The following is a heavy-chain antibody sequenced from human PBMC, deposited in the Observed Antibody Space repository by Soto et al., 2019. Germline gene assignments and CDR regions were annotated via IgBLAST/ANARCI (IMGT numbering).Heavy chain of an antibody. CDR3: ALGGYCSGGSCYPEGY. CDR2: IIPIFGTA. V-gene: IGHV1-69*12. Sequence: QVQLVQSGAEVKKPGSSVKVSCKASGGTFSSYAISWVRQAPGQGLEWMGGIIPIFGTANYAQKFQGRVTITADESTSTDYMELGSLRSEDTAVYYCALGGYCSGGSCYPEGYWGQGTLVTVSS. CDR1: GGTFSSYA. D-gene: IGHD2-15*01. J-gene: IGHJ4*02.